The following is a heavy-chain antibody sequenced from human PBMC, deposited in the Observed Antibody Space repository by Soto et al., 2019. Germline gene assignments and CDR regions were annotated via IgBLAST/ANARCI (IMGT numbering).Heavy chain of an antibody. D-gene: IGHD6-19*01. CDR1: GLTFSSDA. Sequence: LRLSCTASGLTFSSDAMHWVRQAQGKGLEWVAVISYDGSNKYYADSVKGRFTISRDNSKNTLYLQMNSLRAEDTAVYYCASSPDSSGCYYFDYWGQGTLVTVSS. CDR3: ASSPDSSGCYYFDY. CDR2: ISYDGSNK. J-gene: IGHJ4*02. V-gene: IGHV3-30-3*01.